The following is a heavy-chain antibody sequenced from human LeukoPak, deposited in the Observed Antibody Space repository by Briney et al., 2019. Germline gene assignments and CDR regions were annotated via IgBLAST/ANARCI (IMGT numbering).Heavy chain of an antibody. V-gene: IGHV1-18*01. Sequence: ASVKVSCKASGYTFTSYAMHWVRQAPGQGLEWMGWISAYNGNTNYAQKLQGRVTMTTDTSTSTAYMELRSLRSDDTAVYYCARYPRRLFWSGYLDYWGQGTLVTVSS. CDR2: ISAYNGNT. J-gene: IGHJ4*02. CDR3: ARYPRRLFWSGYLDY. D-gene: IGHD3-3*01. CDR1: GYTFTSYA.